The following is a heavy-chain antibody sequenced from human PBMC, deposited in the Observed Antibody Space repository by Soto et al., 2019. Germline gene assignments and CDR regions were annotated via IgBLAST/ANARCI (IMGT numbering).Heavy chain of an antibody. J-gene: IGHJ6*02. D-gene: IGHD2-2*01. V-gene: IGHV3-30-3*01. CDR1: GFTFSSYA. Sequence: GGSLRLSCAASGFTFSSYAMHWVRQAPGKGLEWVAVISYDGSNKYYADSVKGRFTISRDNAKNSLYLQMNSLRAEDTAVYYCARDPDGVVAPKDGMDVWGQGTTVTVSS. CDR2: ISYDGSNK. CDR3: ARDPDGVVAPKDGMDV.